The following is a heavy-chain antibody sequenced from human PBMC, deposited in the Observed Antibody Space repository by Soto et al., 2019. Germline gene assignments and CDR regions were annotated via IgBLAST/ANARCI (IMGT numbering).Heavy chain of an antibody. CDR1: GDSVSSNSAG. D-gene: IGHD1-26*01. V-gene: IGHV6-1*01. J-gene: IGHJ4*01. Sequence: SHTLSLTCAITGDSVSSNSAGWSWVRQSPSRGLGWLGRTYYRSKWYYEYAVSVRGRITINPDTSKNQYSLQLNSVTPEDTAVYFCARGEQYSGRIFDYWGQGTLVTVSS. CDR2: TYYRSKWYY. CDR3: ARGEQYSGRIFDY.